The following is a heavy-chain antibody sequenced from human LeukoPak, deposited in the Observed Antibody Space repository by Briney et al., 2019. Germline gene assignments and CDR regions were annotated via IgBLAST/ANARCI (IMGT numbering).Heavy chain of an antibody. CDR3: ARDSSGWPPNFDY. CDR1: GGSISSYY. Sequence: SETLSLTCTVSGGSISSYYWSWIRQPPGKGLEWIGYIYYSGSTNYNPSLKSRVTISVDTSKNQFSLKLSSVTAADTAVYYCARDSSGWPPNFDYWGQGTQVTVSS. J-gene: IGHJ4*02. V-gene: IGHV4-59*01. CDR2: IYYSGST. D-gene: IGHD6-19*01.